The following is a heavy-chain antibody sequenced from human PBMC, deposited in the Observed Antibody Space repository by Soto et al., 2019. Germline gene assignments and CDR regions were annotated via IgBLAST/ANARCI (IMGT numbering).Heavy chain of an antibody. V-gene: IGHV3-23*01. CDR2: ISGSGGAT. Sequence: EVLLLESGGGLVQPGGSLRLSCAASGFTFNTYAMIWVRQAPGKGLEWVSGISGSGGATYYADSVKGRFTISRDNSKNTLYLQMNSLRAEDTAIYYCAKGDSYSRSWYGLYYWGQGTLVTVSS. D-gene: IGHD6-13*01. CDR3: AKGDSYSRSWYGLYY. CDR1: GFTFNTYA. J-gene: IGHJ4*02.